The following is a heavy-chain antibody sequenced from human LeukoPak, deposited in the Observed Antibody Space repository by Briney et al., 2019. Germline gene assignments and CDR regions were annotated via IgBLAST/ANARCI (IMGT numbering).Heavy chain of an antibody. D-gene: IGHD6-13*01. CDR1: GYTFTGYY. CDR3: ARDRSGIAAAET. CDR2: INPNSGGT. Sequence: ASVKVSCKASGYTFTGYYMHWVGQAPGQGLEGMGWINPNSGGTNYAQKFQGRVTITRDTSISTSYMELSRLRSDDTAVYYCARDRSGIAAAETWGQGTLVTVSS. J-gene: IGHJ5*02. V-gene: IGHV1-2*02.